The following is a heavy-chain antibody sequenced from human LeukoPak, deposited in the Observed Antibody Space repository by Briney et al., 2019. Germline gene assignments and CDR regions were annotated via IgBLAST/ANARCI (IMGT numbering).Heavy chain of an antibody. CDR2: ISGSGGST. V-gene: IGHV3-23*01. CDR1: GFTFSSYA. CDR3: ASNVLRFLEWLPLDY. J-gene: IGHJ4*02. D-gene: IGHD3-3*01. Sequence: PGGSLRLSCAASGFTFSSYAMSWVRQAPGKGLEWGSAISGSGGSTYYADSVKGRFTISRDNSKNTLYLQMNSLRAEDTAVYYCASNVLRFLEWLPLDYWGQGTLVTVSS.